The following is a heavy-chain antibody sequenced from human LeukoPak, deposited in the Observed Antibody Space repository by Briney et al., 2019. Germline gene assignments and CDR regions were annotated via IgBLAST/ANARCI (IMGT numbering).Heavy chain of an antibody. CDR3: AREYSSSWYDYYYYGMDV. Sequence: SETLSLTCTASGGTISSYYWSWIRQPAGKGLEWIGRIYTSGSTNYNPSLKSRVTMSVDTSKNQFSLKLSSVTAADTAVYYCAREYSSSWYDYYYYGMDVWGQGTTVTVSS. V-gene: IGHV4-4*07. CDR1: GGTISSYY. D-gene: IGHD6-13*01. CDR2: IYTSGST. J-gene: IGHJ6*02.